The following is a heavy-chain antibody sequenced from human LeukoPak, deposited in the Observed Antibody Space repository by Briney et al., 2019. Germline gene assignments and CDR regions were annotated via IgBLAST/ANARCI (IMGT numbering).Heavy chain of an antibody. D-gene: IGHD3-9*01. CDR1: GFTFSSIA. J-gene: IGHJ3*02. CDR2: ISGSGGST. Sequence: GGSLRLSCAASGFTFSSIAMSWVRQAPGKGLEWVSAISGSGGSTYYADSVKGRFTISRDNSKNTLYLQMNSLRAEDTAVYYCAKTNKGETGYYSPIDAFDIWGQGTMVTVSS. CDR3: AKTNKGETGYYSPIDAFDI. V-gene: IGHV3-23*01.